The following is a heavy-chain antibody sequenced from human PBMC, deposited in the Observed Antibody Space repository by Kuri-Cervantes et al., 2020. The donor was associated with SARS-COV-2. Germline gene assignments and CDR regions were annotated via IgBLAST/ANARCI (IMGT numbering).Heavy chain of an antibody. CDR1: GFTFSSYW. D-gene: IGHD5-18*01. CDR3: ARVGRYSYGFDY. Sequence: ETLSLTCAASGFTFSSYWMHWVRQAPGKGLVWVSRINSDGSSTSYADSVKGRFTISGDNAKNTLYLQMNSLRAEDTAVYYCARVGRYSYGFDYWGQGTLVTVSS. CDR2: INSDGSST. V-gene: IGHV3-74*01. J-gene: IGHJ4*02.